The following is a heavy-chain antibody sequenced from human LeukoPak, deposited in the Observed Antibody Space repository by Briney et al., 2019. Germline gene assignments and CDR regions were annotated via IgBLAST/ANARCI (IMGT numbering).Heavy chain of an antibody. CDR1: GFTFSDYY. Sequence: GGSLRLSCAASGFTFSDYYMSWIRQAPGKGLEWVSYISSSSSYTNYADSVKGRFTISRDNAKNSLYLQMNSLRAEDTAVYYCARFYYDYVWGSYRYTQFDYWGQGTLGTVSS. V-gene: IGHV3-11*06. CDR3: ARFYYDYVWGSYRYTQFDY. J-gene: IGHJ4*02. D-gene: IGHD3-16*02. CDR2: ISSSSSYT.